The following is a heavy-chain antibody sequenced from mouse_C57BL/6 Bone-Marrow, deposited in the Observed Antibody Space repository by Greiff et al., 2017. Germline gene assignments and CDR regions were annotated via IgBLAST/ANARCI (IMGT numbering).Heavy chain of an antibody. Sequence: VKLQESGAELARPGASVKLSCKASGYTFTSYGISWVKQRTGQGLEWIGEIYPRSGNTYYNEKFKGKATLTADKSSSKAYMELRSLTSEDSAVYFCARRRLGGYWGQGTTLTVSS. J-gene: IGHJ2*01. CDR3: ARRRLGGY. D-gene: IGHD2-4*01. CDR1: GYTFTSYG. V-gene: IGHV1-81*01. CDR2: IYPRSGNT.